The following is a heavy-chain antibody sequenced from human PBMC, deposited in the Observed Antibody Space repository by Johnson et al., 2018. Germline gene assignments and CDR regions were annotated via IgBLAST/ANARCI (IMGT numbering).Heavy chain of an antibody. CDR3: VKDKAYKCEEERGDALDV. J-gene: IGHJ3*01. Sequence: EVQLVESGGGLVQPGRSLRLSCAVSGLKFDDYAMHWVRQTPGTGLEWVSCISWNSAIINYADAVKGRFTMSRDNAKSSLFLEMNSLGPEDTALYYCVKDKAYKCEEERGDALDVWGKGTTVTVSS. V-gene: IGHV3-9*01. CDR2: ISWNSAII. CDR1: GLKFDDYA. D-gene: IGHD2-21*01.